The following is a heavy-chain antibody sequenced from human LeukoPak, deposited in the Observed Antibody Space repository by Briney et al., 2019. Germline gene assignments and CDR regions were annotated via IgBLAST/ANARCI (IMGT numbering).Heavy chain of an antibody. Sequence: PSETLSLTCTVSGYSISSGYYWGWIRQPPGKGLEWIGSIYHSGSTYYNPSLKSRVTISVDTSKNQFSLKLTSVTAADTAFYYCARGVSALGIWGQGTMVTVSS. CDR1: GYSISSGYY. CDR2: IYHSGST. D-gene: IGHD3-22*01. CDR3: ARGVSALGI. V-gene: IGHV4-38-2*02. J-gene: IGHJ3*02.